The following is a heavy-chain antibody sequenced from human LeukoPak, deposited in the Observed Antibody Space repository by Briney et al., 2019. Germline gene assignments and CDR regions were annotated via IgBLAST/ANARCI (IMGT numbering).Heavy chain of an antibody. CDR2: VTGSGDNT. CDR1: GFTFSNAW. Sequence: GGSLRLSCAASGFTFSNAWMNWVRQAPGKGLEWVSGVTGSGDNTYYIDSVKGRFTISRDNSKNTLFLQMNSLRAEDTAVYYCARGVMAARLYYFDNWGRGILVTVSS. J-gene: IGHJ4*02. CDR3: ARGVMAARLYYFDN. V-gene: IGHV3-23*01. D-gene: IGHD2-21*01.